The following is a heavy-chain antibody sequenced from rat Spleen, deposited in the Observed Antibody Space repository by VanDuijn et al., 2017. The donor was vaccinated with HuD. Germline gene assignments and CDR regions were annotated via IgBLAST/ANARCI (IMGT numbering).Heavy chain of an antibody. CDR2: ISTGGGNT. D-gene: IGHD1-4*01. CDR1: GFTFSNYY. V-gene: IGHV5-27*01. CDR3: ARVGTRVSRFAY. Sequence: EVQLVQSGGGLVQPGRSLKLSCAASGFTFSNYYMVWVRQAPTKGLEWVAYISTGGGNTYYRDSVKGRFTISRDNAKNTLYLQMDSLRSEDTATYYCARVGTRVSRFAYWGQGTLVTVSS. J-gene: IGHJ3*01.